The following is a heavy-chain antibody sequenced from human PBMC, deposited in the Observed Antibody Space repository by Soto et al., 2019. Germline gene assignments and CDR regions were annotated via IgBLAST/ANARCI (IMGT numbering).Heavy chain of an antibody. CDR1: GGSISTVDYW. Sequence: SETLSLTCTVSGGSISTVDYWWSWIRQSPDMGLEWIGHIYDGGRTYNNPSLESRVTMSVDTSKSQLSLTLSSVSAADTAVYYCARGPSGDKVDSWGQGILVTVSS. J-gene: IGHJ4*02. CDR2: IYDGGRT. D-gene: IGHD7-27*01. V-gene: IGHV4-30-4*01. CDR3: ARGPSGDKVDS.